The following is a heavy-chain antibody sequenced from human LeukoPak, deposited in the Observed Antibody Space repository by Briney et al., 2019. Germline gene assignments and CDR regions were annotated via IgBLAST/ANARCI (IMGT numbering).Heavy chain of an antibody. J-gene: IGHJ3*02. Sequence: PSETLSLTCTVSGGSTSSYYWSWVRQPPGKGLEWIGYIYYSGSTNYNPSLKSRVTISVDTSKNQFSLKLSSVTAADTAVYYCARDPRTLCRGGSCDTTNAFDIWGHGTMATVSS. CDR1: GGSTSSYY. D-gene: IGHD2-15*01. CDR2: IYYSGST. CDR3: ARDPRTLCRGGSCDTTNAFDI. V-gene: IGHV4-59*01.